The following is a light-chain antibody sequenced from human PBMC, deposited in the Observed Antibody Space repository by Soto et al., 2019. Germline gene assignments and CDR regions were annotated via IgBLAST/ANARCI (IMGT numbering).Light chain of an antibody. CDR3: VLYLGNGIWV. CDR2: STN. Sequence: QTVVTQEPSFSVSPGGTVTLTCGLSSGSVSTSNYPSWYQQTPGQAPRSLIYSTNTRSSGVPDRFSGSILGNRAALTITGGQADDESDFYCVLYLGNGIWVFGGGPQLTVL. CDR1: SGSVSTSNY. J-gene: IGLJ3*02. V-gene: IGLV8-61*01.